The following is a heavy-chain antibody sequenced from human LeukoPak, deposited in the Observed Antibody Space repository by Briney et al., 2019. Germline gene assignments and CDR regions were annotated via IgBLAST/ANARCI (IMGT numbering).Heavy chain of an antibody. J-gene: IGHJ4*02. CDR1: GFTFDDYG. CDR3: AKPSPGYFDY. CDR2: ISSSSSYI. Sequence: GGSLRLSCAASGFTFDDYGMSWVRQAPGKGLEWVSSISSSSSYIYYADSVKGRFTISRDNAKNSLYLQMNSLRAEDTAVYYCAKPSPGYFDYWGQGTLVTVSS. V-gene: IGHV3-21*01.